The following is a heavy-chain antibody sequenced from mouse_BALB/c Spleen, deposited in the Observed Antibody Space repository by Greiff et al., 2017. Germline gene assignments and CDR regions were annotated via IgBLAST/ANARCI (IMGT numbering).Heavy chain of an antibody. D-gene: IGHD1-1*01. V-gene: IGHV1-7*01. CDR3: ARRYYGSRGYAMDD. Sequence: VQLQQSGAELAKPGASVKMSCKASGYTFTSYWMHWVKQRPGQGLEWIGYINPSTGYTEYNQKFKDKATLTADKSSSTAYMQLSSLTSEDSAVYYCARRYYGSRGYAMDDWGQGTSVTVSS. CDR2: INPSTGYT. CDR1: GYTFTSYW. J-gene: IGHJ4*01.